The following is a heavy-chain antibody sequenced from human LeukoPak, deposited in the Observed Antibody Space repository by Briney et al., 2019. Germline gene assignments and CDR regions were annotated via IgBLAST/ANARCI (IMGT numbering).Heavy chain of an antibody. J-gene: IGHJ3*02. V-gene: IGHV3-30*18. CDR2: ISYDGSNK. CDR1: GFTFSSYG. Sequence: GRSLRLSCAASGFTFSSYGMHWVRQAPGKGLEWVAVISYDGSNKYYADPVKGRFTISRDNSKNTLYLQMNSLRAEDTAVYYCAKELYSYGEGSFDIWGQGTMVTVSS. CDR3: AKELYSYGEGSFDI. D-gene: IGHD5-18*01.